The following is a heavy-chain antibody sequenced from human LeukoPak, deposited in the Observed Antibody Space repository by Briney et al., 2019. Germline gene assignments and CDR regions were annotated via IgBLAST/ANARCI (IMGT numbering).Heavy chain of an antibody. Sequence: SETLSLTCTVSGGSISSGSYYWSWIRQPAGKGLELIGRIYTSGSTNYNPSLKSRVTISVDTSKNQFSLKLSSVTAADAAVYYCAGDQGGTTWYYYGMDVWGQGTTVTVSS. V-gene: IGHV4-61*02. CDR2: IYTSGST. CDR3: AGDQGGTTWYYYGMDV. J-gene: IGHJ6*02. D-gene: IGHD1-7*01. CDR1: GGSISSGSYY.